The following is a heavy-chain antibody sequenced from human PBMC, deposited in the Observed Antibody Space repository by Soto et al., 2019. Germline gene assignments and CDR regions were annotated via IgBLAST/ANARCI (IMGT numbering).Heavy chain of an antibody. V-gene: IGHV3-7*01. CDR2: IKQDGSEK. J-gene: IGHJ5*02. CDR3: GRDLPSISGRPGGWFDP. D-gene: IGHD6-6*01. CDR1: GFPFSRYW. Sequence: LRLSCAAFGFPFSRYWMSWVRQAPGKGLEWVANIKQDGSEKSYVDSVKGRFSISRDNAKNSLYLQMNSLRVEDTAVYFCGRDLPSISGRPGGWFDPWGQGTLVTVSS.